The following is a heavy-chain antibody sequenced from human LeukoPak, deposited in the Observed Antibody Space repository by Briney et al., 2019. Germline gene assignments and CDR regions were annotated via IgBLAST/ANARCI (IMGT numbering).Heavy chain of an antibody. V-gene: IGHV1-3*03. CDR2: INTGNGNT. CDR3: ARDTGYNWNDGGFDY. Sequence: ASVKVSCKASGYTFTNYAMHWVRQAPGQRLEWTGWINTGNGNTKYSQEFQGRVTITRDTSANTAYMELSSLRSEDTAVYYCARDTGYNWNDGGFDYWGQGTLVTVSS. CDR1: GYTFTNYA. J-gene: IGHJ4*02. D-gene: IGHD1-1*01.